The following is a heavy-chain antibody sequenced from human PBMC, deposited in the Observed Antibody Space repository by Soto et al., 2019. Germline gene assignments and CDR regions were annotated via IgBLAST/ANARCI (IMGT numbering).Heavy chain of an antibody. CDR2: IYSGGNT. CDR3: AKDRPRRTSGYFFDY. D-gene: IGHD1-1*01. V-gene: IGHV3-53*01. J-gene: IGHJ4*02. CDR1: EVTSSSNY. Sequence: GLMRDSCGAAEVTSSSNYMSWVSKDQRKGLEWVSVIYSGGNTYYADPVKGRFYISRDNSKNTVSLHMNSLRAEDTALYYCAKDRPRRTSGYFFDYWGQGTPVTVSS.